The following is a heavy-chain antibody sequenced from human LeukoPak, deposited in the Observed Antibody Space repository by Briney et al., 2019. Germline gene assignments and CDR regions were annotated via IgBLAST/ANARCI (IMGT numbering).Heavy chain of an antibody. CDR1: GFTFKSYL. J-gene: IGHJ4*02. CDR2: INGGGSST. V-gene: IGHV3-23*01. CDR3: ARQLGYCDSGACYFDY. D-gene: IGHD3-22*01. Sequence: GGSLRLSCAASGFTFKSYLMTWVRQAPGKGLEWVSSINGGGSSTSYADSVKGRFTISRDNFKTTLFLQMNSLRAEDTAVYYCARQLGYCDSGACYFDYWGQGTLVTVSS.